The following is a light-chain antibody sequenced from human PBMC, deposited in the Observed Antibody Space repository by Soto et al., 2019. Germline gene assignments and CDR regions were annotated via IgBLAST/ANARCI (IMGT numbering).Light chain of an antibody. V-gene: IGKV3D-15*01. CDR2: AAS. J-gene: IGKJ4*01. Sequence: EIVMTQSPATLSVSPGERATLSCRPSQTIHSNLAWYQQRPGQAPRPLIYAASTRATGIPARFSGNGFGTVITLTISSLQSEDFAVSYCQQYSDWHLTFGGGTKVEIK. CDR1: QTIHSN. CDR3: QQYSDWHLT.